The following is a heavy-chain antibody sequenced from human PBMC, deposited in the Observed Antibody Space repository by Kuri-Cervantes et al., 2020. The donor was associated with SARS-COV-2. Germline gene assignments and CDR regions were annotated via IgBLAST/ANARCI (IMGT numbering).Heavy chain of an antibody. CDR3: ARDPGPLYYYYMDV. CDR1: GGSFSDYY. Sequence: SETLSLTCAVYGGSFSDYYWSWVRQPPGKGLEWIGEINHSGNTNYDPSLKSRVTISVDTSKNQFSLKLSSVTAADTAVYYCARDPGPLYYYYMDVWGKGTTVTVSS. CDR2: INHSGNT. J-gene: IGHJ6*03. V-gene: IGHV4-34*01.